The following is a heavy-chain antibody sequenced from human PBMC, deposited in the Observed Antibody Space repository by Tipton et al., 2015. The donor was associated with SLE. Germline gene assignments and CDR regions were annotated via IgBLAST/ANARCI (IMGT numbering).Heavy chain of an antibody. D-gene: IGHD2-15*01. CDR2: IFYNGDS. J-gene: IGHJ3*02. Sequence: TLSLTCNVSGGSISSYYWTWIRQPPGKGPEWIGYIFYNGDSNYNPSLKGRVTMSVDMSKNQFSLKLTSVTAADTAMYYCARELGRPIVFDIWGQGSLIAVSS. CDR3: ARELGRPIVFDI. CDR1: GGSISSYY. V-gene: IGHV4-59*01.